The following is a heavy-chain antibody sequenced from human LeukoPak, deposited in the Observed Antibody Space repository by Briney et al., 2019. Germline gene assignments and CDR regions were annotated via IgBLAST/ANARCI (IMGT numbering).Heavy chain of an antibody. D-gene: IGHD2-15*01. CDR2: ISGSGGST. CDR1: GFTFSSYA. V-gene: IGHV3-23*01. CDR3: AKCAKGRGGGSCSRFDY. J-gene: IGHJ4*02. Sequence: GGSLRLSCAASGFTFSSYAMSWVRQAPGKGLEWVSAISGSGGSTYYADSVKGRFTISRDNSKNTLYLQMNSLRAEDTAVYYCAKCAKGRGGGSCSRFDYWGQGTLVTVSS.